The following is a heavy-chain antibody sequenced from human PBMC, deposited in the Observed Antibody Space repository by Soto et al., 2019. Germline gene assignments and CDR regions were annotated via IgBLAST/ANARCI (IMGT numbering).Heavy chain of an antibody. CDR1: GGFVSSGSYY. CDR3: ARVERGTATTVVDAFDI. Sequence: QVQLQQWGAGLLKPSETLSLTCAVYGGFVSSGSYYWSWIRQPPGKGLEWIGEMSLSGGTHLNPSLRSRVSISGDTSKNQFSLKMTSATAADTALYYCARVERGTATTVVDAFDIWGRGTMVTVSS. J-gene: IGHJ3*02. V-gene: IGHV4-34*01. D-gene: IGHD1-1*01. CDR2: MSLSGGT.